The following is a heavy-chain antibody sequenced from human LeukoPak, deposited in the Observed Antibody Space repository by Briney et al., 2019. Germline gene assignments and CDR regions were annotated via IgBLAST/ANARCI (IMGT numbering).Heavy chain of an antibody. CDR1: GYTFTSYA. CDR2: INAGNGNT. D-gene: IGHD3-10*01. V-gene: IGHV1-3*01. Sequence: ASVKVSCKASGYTFTSYAMHWVRQAPGQRLGRMGWINAGNGNTKYSQKFQGRVTITRDTSASTAYMELSSLRSEDTAVYYCARDRGTMVRGSRWFDPWGQGTLVTVSS. CDR3: ARDRGTMVRGSRWFDP. J-gene: IGHJ5*02.